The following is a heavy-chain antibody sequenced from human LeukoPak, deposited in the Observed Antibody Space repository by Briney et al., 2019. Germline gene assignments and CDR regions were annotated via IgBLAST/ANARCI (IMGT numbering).Heavy chain of an antibody. CDR2: ISTYNGDT. J-gene: IGHJ4*02. Sequence: ASVKVSCKASGYTFTSYGISWVRQAPGQGLEWMGWISTYNGDTNYAQKLQGRVTMTTDASTNTAYMELRSLRSDDTAVYYCAREGLGELTLDYWGQGTLVTVCS. CDR3: AREGLGELTLDY. D-gene: IGHD3-16*01. V-gene: IGHV1-18*01. CDR1: GYTFTSYG.